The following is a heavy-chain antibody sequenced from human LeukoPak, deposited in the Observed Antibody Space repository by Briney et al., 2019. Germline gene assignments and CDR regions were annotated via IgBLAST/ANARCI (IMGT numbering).Heavy chain of an antibody. CDR1: GFTFDDYA. CDR3: AKDLDMVPSLVDY. V-gene: IGHV3-9*01. D-gene: IGHD3-10*01. Sequence: PGRSLRLSCAVSGFTFDDYAMHWVRQAPGKGLEWVSGISWNSGSIGYADSVKGRFTISRDNAKNSLYLQMNSLRAEDTALYYCAKDLDMVPSLVDYWGQGTLVTVSS. J-gene: IGHJ4*02. CDR2: ISWNSGSI.